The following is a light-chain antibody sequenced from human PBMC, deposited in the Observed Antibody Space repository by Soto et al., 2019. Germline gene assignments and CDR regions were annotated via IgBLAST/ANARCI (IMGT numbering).Light chain of an antibody. J-gene: IGKJ3*01. V-gene: IGKV3-11*01. CDR3: QQRSKWPVT. CDR2: DAS. Sequence: EIVLTQSPDTLSLSPGERAIFSCRTSQSIGSTLAWYQHKPGQAPMLLIYDASKRATGIPARFSGSGSRTDFTLTISSLEPEDFAVYFCQQRSKWPVTFGPGTTVDIK. CDR1: QSIGST.